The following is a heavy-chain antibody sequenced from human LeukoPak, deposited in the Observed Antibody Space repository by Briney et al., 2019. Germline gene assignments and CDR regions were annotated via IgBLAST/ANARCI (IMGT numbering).Heavy chain of an antibody. CDR3: AKDDRITMIVVVITGFDY. J-gene: IGHJ4*02. Sequence: GGSLRLSCAASGFTFSSYEMNWVRQAPGKGLEWISYISNRGRTIYYADSVKGRFTISRDNSKNTLYLQMNSLRAEDTAVYYCAKDDRITMIVVVITGFDYWGQGTLVTVSS. CDR1: GFTFSSYE. CDR2: ISNRGRTI. D-gene: IGHD3-22*01. V-gene: IGHV3-48*03.